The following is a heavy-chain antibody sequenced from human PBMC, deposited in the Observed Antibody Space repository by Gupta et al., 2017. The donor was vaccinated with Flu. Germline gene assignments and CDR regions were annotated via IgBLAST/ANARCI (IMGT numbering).Heavy chain of an antibody. V-gene: IGHV3-30*18. CDR2: ISYDGNNK. D-gene: IGHD2-15*01. Sequence: QVYMVKSGGGVVQPGTSLTLSCAAPGFSFSRYVIHWVRQAPGKGLEWVAFISYDGNNKFYADSVKGRCTISRDNSRNTVYLHMNNLRAEDTALYYCAKDLVGYCSGRGCSYVASWGQGSLVIVSS. CDR1: GFSFSRYV. J-gene: IGHJ4*02. CDR3: AKDLVGYCSGRGCSYVAS.